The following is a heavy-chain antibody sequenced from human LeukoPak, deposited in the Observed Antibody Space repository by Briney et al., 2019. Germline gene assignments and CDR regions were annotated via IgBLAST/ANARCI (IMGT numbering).Heavy chain of an antibody. CDR3: ARDQPTVVPRDIDY. J-gene: IGHJ4*02. V-gene: IGHV1-18*01. Sequence: ASVKVSCKASGYTFTSYGISWVRQAPGQGLEWMGWISAYNDNTNYAQKLQGRVTMTTDTSTSTAYMELRSLRSDDTAVYYCARDQPTVVPRDIDYWGQGTLVTVSS. D-gene: IGHD4-23*01. CDR1: GYTFTSYG. CDR2: ISAYNDNT.